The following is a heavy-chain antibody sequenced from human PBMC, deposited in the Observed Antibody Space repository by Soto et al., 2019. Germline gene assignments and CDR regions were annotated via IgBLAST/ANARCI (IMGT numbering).Heavy chain of an antibody. CDR3: AKGRHYYGSGSPFDY. V-gene: IGHV3-30*18. CDR1: GFTFSSYG. CDR2: ISYDGSNK. J-gene: IGHJ4*02. D-gene: IGHD3-10*01. Sequence: RLSCAASGFTFSSYGMHWVRQAPGKGLEWVAVISYDGSNKYYADSVKGRFTISRDNSKNTLYLQMNSLRAEDTAVYYCAKGRHYYGSGSPFDYWGQGTLVTVSS.